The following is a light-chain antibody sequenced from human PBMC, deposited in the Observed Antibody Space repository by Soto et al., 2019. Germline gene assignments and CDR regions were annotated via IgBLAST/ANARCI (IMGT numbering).Light chain of an antibody. Sequence: EIALTQSPATLSLSPGEGATLSCRASQSVSSYLAWYRQKPGQAPRLLIYDASNRATGIPARFSGSGSGTDFTLTISSLEPEDFAVYYCQQRSNWPRTFGGGTKVDIK. CDR2: DAS. CDR1: QSVSSY. J-gene: IGKJ4*01. V-gene: IGKV3-11*01. CDR3: QQRSNWPRT.